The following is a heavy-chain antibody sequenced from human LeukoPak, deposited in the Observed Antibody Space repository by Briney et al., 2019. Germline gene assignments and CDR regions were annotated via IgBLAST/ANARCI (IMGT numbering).Heavy chain of an antibody. J-gene: IGHJ5*02. D-gene: IGHD6-13*01. CDR2: INPSGGST. Sequence: ASVKVSCKASGYTFTSYYMHWVRQAPGQGLEWMGIINPSGGSTSYAQKFQGRVTMTRDMSTSTVYMELSSLRSEDTAVYYCARDRSSWYMRNWFDPSGQGTLVTVSS. CDR1: GYTFTSYY. V-gene: IGHV1-46*01. CDR3: ARDRSSWYMRNWFDP.